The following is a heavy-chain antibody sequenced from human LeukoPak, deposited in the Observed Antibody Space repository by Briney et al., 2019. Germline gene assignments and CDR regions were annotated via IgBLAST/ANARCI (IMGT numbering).Heavy chain of an antibody. CDR3: ARVGYSRSRYFDL. V-gene: IGHV3-30*14. J-gene: IGHJ2*01. CDR1: GFTFSSYA. Sequence: GGSLRLSCAASGFTFSSYAMHWVRQAPGKGLEWVAVISYDGSNKNYADSVKGRFTISRDNSENTLYLQMNSLRAEDTAVYYCARVGYSRSRYFDLWGRGTLVTVSS. D-gene: IGHD6-13*01. CDR2: ISYDGSNK.